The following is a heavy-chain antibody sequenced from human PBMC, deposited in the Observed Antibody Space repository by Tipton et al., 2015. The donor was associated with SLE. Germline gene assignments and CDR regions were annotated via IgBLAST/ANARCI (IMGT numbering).Heavy chain of an antibody. J-gene: IGHJ6*03. CDR1: GFTFSTYW. V-gene: IGHV3-7*01. CDR3: AKGPLCSGGRCPRDYYYYYMDV. CDR2: IKQDGGAK. D-gene: IGHD2-15*01. Sequence: SLRLSCAASGFTFSTYWMSWVRPTPGKGLEWVATIKQDGGAKNHVDSVKGRFTISRDNAKNSLYLQMNSLRAEDTAVYYCAKGPLCSGGRCPRDYYYYYMDVWSKGTTVTVSS.